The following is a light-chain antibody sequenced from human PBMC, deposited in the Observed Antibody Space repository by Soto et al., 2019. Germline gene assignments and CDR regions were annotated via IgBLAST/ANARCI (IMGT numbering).Light chain of an antibody. Sequence: EIVLTQSPGTLSLSPGERATLSCRASQSVSSSYFAWYQQKPGQAPRLLIYAASSRATGIPVRFSGSGSGTDFTLTISRLEPEDFAVYYCQQYGSSLITFGQGTRLEIK. CDR1: QSVSSSY. CDR3: QQYGSSLIT. J-gene: IGKJ5*01. V-gene: IGKV3-20*01. CDR2: AAS.